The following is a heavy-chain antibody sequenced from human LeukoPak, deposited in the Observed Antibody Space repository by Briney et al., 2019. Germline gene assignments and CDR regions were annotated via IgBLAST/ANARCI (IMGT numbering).Heavy chain of an antibody. D-gene: IGHD3-10*01. J-gene: IGHJ4*02. CDR3: ARRDYYGSGSYQN. V-gene: IGHV4-59*01. CDR2: IYYSGST. Sequence: PSETLSLTCTVSGGSISSYYWSWIRQPPGKGLEWIGYIYYSGSTNYNPSLKSRVTISVDTSKNQFSLKLSSVTAADTAVYYCARRDYYGSGSYQNWGQGTLVTVSS. CDR1: GGSISSYY.